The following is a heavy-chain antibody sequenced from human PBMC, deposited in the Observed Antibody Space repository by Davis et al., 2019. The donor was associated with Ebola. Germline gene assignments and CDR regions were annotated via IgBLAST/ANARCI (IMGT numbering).Heavy chain of an antibody. Sequence: GESLKISCAASGFTFSSYAMSWVRQAPGKGLEWVSAISGSGGSTYYADSVKGRFTISRDNSKNTLYLQMNSLRAEDTAVYYCAKDPTTAMVTGWDYWGQGTLVTVSS. CDR2: ISGSGGST. V-gene: IGHV3-23*01. D-gene: IGHD5-18*01. CDR1: GFTFSSYA. J-gene: IGHJ4*02. CDR3: AKDPTTAMVTGWDY.